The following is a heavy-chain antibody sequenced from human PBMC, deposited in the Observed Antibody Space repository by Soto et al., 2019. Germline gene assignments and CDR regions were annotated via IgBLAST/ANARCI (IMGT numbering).Heavy chain of an antibody. CDR1: AFSVSTYS. Sequence: EVPLVESGGGLIQPGGSLRLSCAASAFSVSTYSMTWVRQPPGKGLEWVSVLYSDGTTYYAHSVKGRFTISRDNSKITLFLQMNPLRADDTAVYYCARATGGSGWAWVDYWGQGTLVTVSS. J-gene: IGHJ4*02. CDR3: ARATGGSGWAWVDY. V-gene: IGHV3-53*01. CDR2: LYSDGTT. D-gene: IGHD6-19*01.